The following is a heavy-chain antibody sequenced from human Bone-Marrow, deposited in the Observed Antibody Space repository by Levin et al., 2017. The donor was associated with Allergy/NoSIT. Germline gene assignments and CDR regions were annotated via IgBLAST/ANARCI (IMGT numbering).Heavy chain of an antibody. Sequence: GESLKISCKASGYTFTSYGIAWVRQAPGHGLEWMGWISAYTGHTNYDRSNSAQRFQDRISMTTDASTTTVYMELRSLTSDDTAVYYCARVHDIWSEFDFWGQGTLVTVSS. V-gene: IGHV1-18*01. J-gene: IGHJ4*02. CDR1: GYTFTSYG. CDR3: ARVHDIWSEFDF. CDR2: ISAYTGHT. D-gene: IGHD3-3*01.